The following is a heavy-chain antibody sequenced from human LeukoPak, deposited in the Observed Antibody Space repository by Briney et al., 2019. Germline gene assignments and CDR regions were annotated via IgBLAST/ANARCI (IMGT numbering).Heavy chain of an antibody. CDR2: TVGSRTDT. D-gene: IGHD3-10*02. J-gene: IGHJ6*04. V-gene: IGHV3-23*01. CDR3: AELGITMIGGV. Sequence: GGSLRLSCAASGFTFTNYAMSWVRQTPGKGLEWVSATVGSRTDTYYADSVKGRFTISRDDAKNSLYLQMNSLRAEDTAVYYCAELGITMIGGVWGKGTTVTISS. CDR1: GFTFTNYA.